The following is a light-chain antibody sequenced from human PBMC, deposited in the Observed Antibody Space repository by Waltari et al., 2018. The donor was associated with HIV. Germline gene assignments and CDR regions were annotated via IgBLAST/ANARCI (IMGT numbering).Light chain of an antibody. Sequence: QSVLTQPPSVSGAPGQRVIISCTGSSSNIGAGFDVHWYQQLPGTAPKLLIYNNSNRPSGVPDRFSGSKSGTSASLAITGLQAEDEADYYCQSYDSSLSGSDVFGTGTKVTVL. J-gene: IGLJ1*01. CDR1: SSNIGAGFD. V-gene: IGLV1-40*01. CDR2: NNS. CDR3: QSYDSSLSGSDV.